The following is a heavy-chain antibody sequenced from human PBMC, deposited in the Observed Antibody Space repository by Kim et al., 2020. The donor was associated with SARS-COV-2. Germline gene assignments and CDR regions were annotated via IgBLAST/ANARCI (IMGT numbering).Heavy chain of an antibody. J-gene: IGHJ5*02. V-gene: IGHV1-18*01. D-gene: IGHD6-6*01. CDR1: GYTFTSYG. CDR3: ARVYWRRAARPGGWFDP. Sequence: ASVKVSCKAPGYTFTSYGISWVRQAPGQGLEWMGWISAYNGNTNYAQKLQGRVTMTTDTSTSTAYMELRSLRSDDTAVYYCARVYWRRAARPGGWFDPWGQGTLVTVSS. CDR2: ISAYNGNT.